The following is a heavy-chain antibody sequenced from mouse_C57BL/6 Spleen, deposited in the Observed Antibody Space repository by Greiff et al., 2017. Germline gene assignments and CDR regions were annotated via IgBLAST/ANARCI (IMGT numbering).Heavy chain of an antibody. J-gene: IGHJ3*01. Sequence: DVKLQESGPELVKPGASVKIPCKASGYTFTDYNMDWVKQSHGKSLEWIGDINPNNGGTIYNQKFKGKATLTVDKSSSTAYMELRSLTSEDTAVYYCARRRGIYYYGSSYEGWFAYWGQGTLVTVSA. CDR2: INPNNGGT. D-gene: IGHD1-1*01. CDR1: GYTFTDYN. CDR3: ARRRGIYYYGSSYEGWFAY. V-gene: IGHV1-18*01.